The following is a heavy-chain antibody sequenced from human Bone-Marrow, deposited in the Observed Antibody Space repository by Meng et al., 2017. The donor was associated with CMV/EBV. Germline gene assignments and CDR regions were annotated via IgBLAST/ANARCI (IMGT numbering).Heavy chain of an antibody. J-gene: IGHJ6*02. CDR1: GYAFTVYH. D-gene: IGHD6-19*01. CDR3: ARDPRLGKGYYGMDV. CDR2: INPDRGGT. Sequence: ASVKVSCKASGYAFTVYHMHWVRQAPGQGLEWMGWINPDRGGTKYAQKFQGRVTMTRDTPISTAYMELSSLRSDDTAVYYCARDPRLGKGYYGMDVWGQGTTVTVSS. V-gene: IGHV1-2*02.